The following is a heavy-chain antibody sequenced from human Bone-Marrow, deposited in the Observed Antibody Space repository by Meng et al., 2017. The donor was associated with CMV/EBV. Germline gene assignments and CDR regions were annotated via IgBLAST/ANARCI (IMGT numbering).Heavy chain of an antibody. Sequence: SGFTFSSYAMHWVRQAPGKGLEWVAVISYDGSNKYYADSVKGRFTISRDNSKNTLYLQMNSLRAEDTAVYYCARAVMDSSPVKAGFDPWGQGTLVTVSS. V-gene: IGHV3-30-3*01. J-gene: IGHJ5*02. CDR2: ISYDGSNK. D-gene: IGHD6-13*01. CDR3: ARAVMDSSPVKAGFDP. CDR1: GFTFSSYA.